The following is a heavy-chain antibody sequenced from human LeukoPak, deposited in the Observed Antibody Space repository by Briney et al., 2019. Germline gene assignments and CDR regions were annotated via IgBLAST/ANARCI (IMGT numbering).Heavy chain of an antibody. V-gene: IGHV1-2*02. CDR3: ARDSGLGPTWHPFDH. J-gene: IGHJ4*02. CDR1: GYNFTYYY. CDR2: INPKSGGT. Sequence: ASVKVSCKASGYNFTYYYIHWVRQAPGQGLEWMGWINPKSGGTNYAQKFRGRVTMTRDTSISTAYMELSGLRSDDTAAYYCARDSGLGPTWHPFDHWGQGTPVTVSS. D-gene: IGHD1-26*01.